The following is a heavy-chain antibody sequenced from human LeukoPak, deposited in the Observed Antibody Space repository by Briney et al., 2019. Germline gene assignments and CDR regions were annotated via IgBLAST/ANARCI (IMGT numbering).Heavy chain of an antibody. D-gene: IGHD5-18*01. Sequence: ASVKVSCKASGYTFTSYGISWVRQALGQGLEWMGWISAYNGNTNYAQKLQGRVTMTTDTSTSTAYMELRSLRSDDTAVYYCARDGLDRGYNYGFDYWGQGTLVTVSS. CDR3: ARDGLDRGYNYGFDY. J-gene: IGHJ4*02. CDR1: GYTFTSYG. V-gene: IGHV1-18*01. CDR2: ISAYNGNT.